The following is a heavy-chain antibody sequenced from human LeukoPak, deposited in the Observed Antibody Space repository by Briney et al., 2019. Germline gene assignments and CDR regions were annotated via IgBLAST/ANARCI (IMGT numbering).Heavy chain of an antibody. CDR2: SIPIYDTP. CDR3: ARGLRLVPDHYYYMDV. V-gene: IGHV1-69*05. Sequence: SVKVSCTPSGGTFSNYAINWVRQAPGHGLEWMGGSIPIYDTPNYAQKFQGRVTITTDESTSTAYMELSSLRSEDTAVYYCARGLRLVPDHYYYMDVWGKGTTVTVSS. CDR1: GGTFSNYA. D-gene: IGHD3/OR15-3a*01. J-gene: IGHJ6*03.